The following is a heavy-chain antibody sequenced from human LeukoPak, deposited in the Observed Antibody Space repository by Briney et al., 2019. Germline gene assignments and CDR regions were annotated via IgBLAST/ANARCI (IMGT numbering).Heavy chain of an antibody. CDR3: ARHSLGIVGAGSLGDAFDI. CDR2: IYYSGST. D-gene: IGHD1-26*01. CDR1: GDSISSTSYY. V-gene: IGHV4-39*01. Sequence: PSETLSLTCTVSGDSISSTSYYWGWIRQPPGKGLEWIGSIYYSGSTYYNPSLKSRVTIPVDTSKNQFSLKLSSVTAADTAVYYCARHSLGIVGAGSLGDAFDIWGQGTMVTVSS. J-gene: IGHJ3*02.